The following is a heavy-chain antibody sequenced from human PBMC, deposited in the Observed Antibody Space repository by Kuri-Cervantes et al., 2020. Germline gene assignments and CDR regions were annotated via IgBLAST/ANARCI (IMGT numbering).Heavy chain of an antibody. Sequence: SLKISCAASGFTFDDYAMHWVRQAPGKGLEWVSGISWNSGSIGYADSVKGRFTISRDNARNSLYLKMSILRDEDTAVYFCATDKGKGLFDPWGQGTLVTVSS. V-gene: IGHV3-9*01. CDR2: ISWNSGSI. CDR1: GFTFDDYA. D-gene: IGHD3-10*01. CDR3: ATDKGKGLFDP. J-gene: IGHJ5*02.